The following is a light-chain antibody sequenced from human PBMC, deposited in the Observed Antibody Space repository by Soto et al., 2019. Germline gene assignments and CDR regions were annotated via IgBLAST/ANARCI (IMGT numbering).Light chain of an antibody. CDR3: GAWDTSLRAVV. V-gene: IGLV1-51*01. J-gene: IGLJ2*01. Sequence: QPVLTQPPSVSAAPGQKVIISCSGNSSNIGKNYVFWSQQFPGTAPKLLIYDNYKRPSGIPDRFSVSKSGASATLAITGLLTGDEADYYCGAWDTSLRAVVFGGGPKLTVL. CDR2: DNY. CDR1: SSNIGKNY.